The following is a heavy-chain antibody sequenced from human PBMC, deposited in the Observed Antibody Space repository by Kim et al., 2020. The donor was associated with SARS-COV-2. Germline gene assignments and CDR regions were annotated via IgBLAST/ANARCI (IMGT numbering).Heavy chain of an antibody. Sequence: GGSPRLSCAASGFTFSSYAMHWVRQAPGKGLEWVAVISYDGSNKYYADSVKGRFTISRDNSKNTLYLQMNSLRAEDTAVYYCARGRQAPLSSSWYLSSYYFDYWGQGTLVTVSS. V-gene: IGHV3-30*04. J-gene: IGHJ4*02. CDR2: ISYDGSNK. CDR1: GFTFSSYA. D-gene: IGHD6-13*01. CDR3: ARGRQAPLSSSWYLSSYYFDY.